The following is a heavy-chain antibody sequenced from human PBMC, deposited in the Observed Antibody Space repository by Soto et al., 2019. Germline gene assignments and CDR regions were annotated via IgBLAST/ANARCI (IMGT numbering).Heavy chain of an antibody. CDR3: ARERREGWFDP. V-gene: IGHV3-7*01. Sequence: EVPLVESGGGLVQPGGSLRLSCAASGFTFSSYWMSWVRQAPGKGLEWVANIKQDGSEKYYVDSVKGRFTISRDNAKISLYLQMNSLRAEDTAVYYCARERREGWFDPWGQGTLVTVSS. CDR1: GFTFSSYW. J-gene: IGHJ5*02. D-gene: IGHD1-1*01. CDR2: IKQDGSEK.